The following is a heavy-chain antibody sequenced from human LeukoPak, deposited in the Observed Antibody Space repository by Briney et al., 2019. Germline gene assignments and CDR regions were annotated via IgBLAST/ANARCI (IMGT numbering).Heavy chain of an antibody. J-gene: IGHJ4*02. CDR2: FRYGGST. Sequence: SETLSLICTVSGDSISSSSDYWGWIRQPPGKGLEWIGAFRYGGSTYYNPSHKSRVIISVDTSKNQFSLKLRSVTASDTAVYYCARRTSNPVGAIDYWGQGTLVTVSS. D-gene: IGHD1-26*01. CDR3: ARRTSNPVGAIDY. CDR1: GDSISSSSDY. V-gene: IGHV4-39*01.